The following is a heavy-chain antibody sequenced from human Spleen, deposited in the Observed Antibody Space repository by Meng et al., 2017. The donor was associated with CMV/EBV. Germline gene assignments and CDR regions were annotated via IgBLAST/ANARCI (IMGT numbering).Heavy chain of an antibody. J-gene: IGHJ4*02. V-gene: IGHV4-59*12. CDR2: IYYSGST. D-gene: IGHD3-10*01. Sequence: SETLSLTCVVYGGSFSGYYRSWIRQPPGKGLEWIGYIYYSGSTNYNPSLKSRVTISVDTSKNLFSLKLSSVTATDTAFYYCARDEGYGSGPRYWGQGTLVTVSS. CDR3: ARDEGYGSGPRY. CDR1: GGSFSGYY.